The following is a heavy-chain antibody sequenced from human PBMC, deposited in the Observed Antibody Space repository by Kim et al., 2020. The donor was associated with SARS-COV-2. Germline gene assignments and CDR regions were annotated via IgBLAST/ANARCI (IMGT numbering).Heavy chain of an antibody. V-gene: IGHV4-39*01. CDR2: IYYSGST. J-gene: IGHJ4*02. CDR1: GGSISSSSYY. Sequence: SETLSLTCTVSGGSISSSSYYWVWIRQPPGKGLEWIGCIYYSGSTYYNPSLKIRVTISVETSKNQFSLKLSTATAAATAVYYCASHLTYYDILTGYSDPSCAYWGQGTLVTVSS. D-gene: IGHD3-9*01. CDR3: ASHLTYYDILTGYSDPSCAY.